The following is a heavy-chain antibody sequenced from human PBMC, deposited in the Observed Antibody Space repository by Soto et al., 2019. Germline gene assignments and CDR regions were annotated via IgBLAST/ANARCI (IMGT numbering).Heavy chain of an antibody. V-gene: IGHV1-24*01. CDR3: ARVVPAAASIYYYYYMDV. CDR2: FDPEDGET. Sequence: ASVKVSCKVSGYTLTELSMHWVRQAPGKGLEWMGGFDPEDGETIYAQKFQGRVTMTRNTSISTAYMELSSLRSEDTAVYYCARVVPAAASIYYYYYMDVWGKGTTVTVSS. D-gene: IGHD2-2*01. CDR1: GYTLTELS. J-gene: IGHJ6*03.